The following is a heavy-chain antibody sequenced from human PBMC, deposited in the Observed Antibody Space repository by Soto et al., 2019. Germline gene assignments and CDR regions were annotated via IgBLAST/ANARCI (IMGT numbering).Heavy chain of an antibody. V-gene: IGHV3-30-3*01. Sequence: QVQLVESGGGVVQPGRSLRLSCAASRFSFSTYTIHWVRQAPGKGLEWVAGISYDGGNEYYADSVKGRFTISRDNSKSTLYLNMNSLGPDHTAVYYCARDRSGSHEIDDSLDIWGRGTMVTVSS. CDR1: RFSFSTYT. J-gene: IGHJ3*02. D-gene: IGHD1-26*01. CDR3: ARDRSGSHEIDDSLDI. CDR2: ISYDGGNE.